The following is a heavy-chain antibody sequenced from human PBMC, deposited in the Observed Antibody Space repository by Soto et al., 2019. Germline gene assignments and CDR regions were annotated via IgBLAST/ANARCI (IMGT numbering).Heavy chain of an antibody. CDR1: GGSISSGGYY. J-gene: IGHJ2*01. CDR2: IYYSGST. D-gene: IGHD6-13*01. Sequence: QVQLQESGPGLVKPSQTLSLTCTVSGGSISSGGYYWSWIRQHPGKGLEWIGYIYYSGSTYYNPSLKSRVTIPVDTSKNQFSLKLSSVTAADTAVYYCARDRAAGRYWYFDLWGRGTLVTVSS. CDR3: ARDRAAGRYWYFDL. V-gene: IGHV4-31*03.